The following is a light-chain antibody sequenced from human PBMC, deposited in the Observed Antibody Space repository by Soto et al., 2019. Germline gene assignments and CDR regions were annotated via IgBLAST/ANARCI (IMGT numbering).Light chain of an antibody. V-gene: IGKV1-6*01. CDR1: RGIRND. J-gene: IGKJ2*01. CDR2: AAS. Sequence: IRMPHLPSPFLPSVGTGFTIPCRARRGIRNDLGWYQQKPGKAPKLLIYAASSLQSGVPSRFSGSGSGTDFSLTISSLQPEDFATYYCLQVYNFPRTFGQGTKLEIK. CDR3: LQVYNFPRT.